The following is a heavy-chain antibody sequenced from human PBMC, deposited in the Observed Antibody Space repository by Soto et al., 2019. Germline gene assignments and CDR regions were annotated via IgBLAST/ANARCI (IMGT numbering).Heavy chain of an antibody. CDR3: ASDTYYYDSSGYQYYFDY. Sequence: QVQLVQSGAEVKKPGASVKVSCKASGYTFTSYYMHWVRQAPGQGLEWMGIINPRGGSTSYAQKFQGRVTMTRDTATSTVYMELSSLRSEDTAVYYCASDTYYYDSSGYQYYFDYWGQGTLVTVSS. J-gene: IGHJ4*02. D-gene: IGHD3-22*01. V-gene: IGHV1-46*03. CDR1: GYTFTSYY. CDR2: INPRGGST.